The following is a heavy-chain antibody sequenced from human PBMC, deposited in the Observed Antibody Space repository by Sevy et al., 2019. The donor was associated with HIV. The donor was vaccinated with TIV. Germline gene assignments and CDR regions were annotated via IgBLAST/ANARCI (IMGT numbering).Heavy chain of an antibody. V-gene: IGHV3-72*01. J-gene: IGHJ4*02. Sequence: LSLTCAASGFTFSDHYMEWVRQAPGKGLEWVGRIRNKADSYTTEYAASVKGRFTISRDDSKNSLHLLMNSLKTEDTAVYYCATHAGIAAAGRVFDYWGQGTLVTVSS. CDR1: GFTFSDHY. CDR3: ATHAGIAAAGRVFDY. D-gene: IGHD6-13*01. CDR2: IRNKADSYTT.